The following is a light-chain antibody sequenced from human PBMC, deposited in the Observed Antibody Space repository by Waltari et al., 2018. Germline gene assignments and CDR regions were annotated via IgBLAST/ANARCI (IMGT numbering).Light chain of an antibody. V-gene: IGLV2-14*01. CDR3: SSYAGTSTRVV. Sequence: QSALTQPASVSGSPGQSITISCTGTSRDVGRSNYVSWYQHHPGKAPKLIIYAVSSRPSGVSSRFSGSKSGNTASLTISGLQAEDEADYYCSSYAGTSTRVVFGGGTKLTVL. J-gene: IGLJ2*01. CDR2: AVS. CDR1: SRDVGRSNY.